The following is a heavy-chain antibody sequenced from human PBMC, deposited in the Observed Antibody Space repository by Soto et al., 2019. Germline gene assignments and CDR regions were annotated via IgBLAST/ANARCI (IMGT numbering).Heavy chain of an antibody. V-gene: IGHV4-30-4*08. CDR1: GGSISYEYYH. Sequence: QVQLQQSGPGLVKPSQTLSLTCTVSGGSISYEYYHWTWIRQSPGKGLEWIGYIHYSGSIIYNPSFHSRVTISVDTSKNQCSLQLSSVTAADPAVYFCAREDDGGDRDYYGLDVWGQGTTVTVSS. CDR2: IHYSGSI. J-gene: IGHJ6*02. D-gene: IGHD2-21*02. CDR3: AREDDGGDRDYYGLDV.